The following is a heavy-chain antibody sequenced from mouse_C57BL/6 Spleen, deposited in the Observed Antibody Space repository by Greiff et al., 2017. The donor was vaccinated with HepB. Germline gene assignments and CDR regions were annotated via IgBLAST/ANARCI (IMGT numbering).Heavy chain of an antibody. J-gene: IGHJ3*01. CDR1: GYTFTSYW. D-gene: IGHD2-4*01. Sequence: QVQLQQPGAELVMPGASVKLSCKASGYTFTSYWMHWVKQRPGQGLEWIGEIDPSDSYTNYNQKFKGKSTLTVDKSSSTAYMQLSSLTSEDSAVYYCARGDEYDTGWFAYWGQGTLVTVSA. CDR2: IDPSDSYT. CDR3: ARGDEYDTGWFAY. V-gene: IGHV1-69*01.